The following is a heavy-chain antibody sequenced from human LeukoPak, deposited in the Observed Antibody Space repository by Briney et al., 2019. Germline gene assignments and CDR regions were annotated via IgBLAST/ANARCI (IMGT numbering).Heavy chain of an antibody. J-gene: IGHJ4*02. Sequence: GASVKVSCKVSGYTLTELSMHWVRQAPGKGLEWMGGFDPEDGETIYAQKFQGRVTMTEDTSTDTDYMELSSLRSEDTAVYYCATDRPYYGSGSYYMTHWGQGTLVTVSS. CDR2: FDPEDGET. D-gene: IGHD3-10*01. CDR1: GYTLTELS. CDR3: ATDRPYYGSGSYYMTH. V-gene: IGHV1-24*01.